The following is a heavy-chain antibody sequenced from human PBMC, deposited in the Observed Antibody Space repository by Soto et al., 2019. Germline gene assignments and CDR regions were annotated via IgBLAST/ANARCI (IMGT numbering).Heavy chain of an antibody. CDR3: ARASGIVVFIDY. J-gene: IGHJ4*02. Sequence: SETLSLTCTVSGGSISSGGYYWNWIRQHPGKGLEWIGYIYYSGSTYYNPSLKSRVTISVDTSKNQFSLKLSSVTAADTAVYYCARASGIVVFIDYWGQGALVTVSS. D-gene: IGHD2-2*01. CDR1: GGSISSGGYY. CDR2: IYYSGST. V-gene: IGHV4-31*03.